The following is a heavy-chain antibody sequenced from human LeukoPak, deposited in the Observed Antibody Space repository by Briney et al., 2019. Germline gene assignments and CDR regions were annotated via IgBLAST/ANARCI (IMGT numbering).Heavy chain of an antibody. CDR3: ARDLSYNYFDY. D-gene: IGHD2-2*02. V-gene: IGHV1-69*04. CDR1: GGTFSSYA. CDR2: IIPIFGIA. Sequence: ASVKLSCKASGGTFSSYAISWVRQAPGQGLEWMGTIIPIFGIANYAQKSQGRVTITADKSTSTAYMELSSLRSEDTAVYYCARDLSYNYFDYWGQGTLVTVSS. J-gene: IGHJ4*02.